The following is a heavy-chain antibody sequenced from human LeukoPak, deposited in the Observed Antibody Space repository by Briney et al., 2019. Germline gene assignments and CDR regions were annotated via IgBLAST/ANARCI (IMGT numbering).Heavy chain of an antibody. D-gene: IGHD3-22*01. Sequence: ASVKVSCKASGYTFTSYGISWVRQAPGQGLEWMGIINPRGGSTSYTQKFQGRVTMTRDTSTSTVYMELSSLRSEDTAVYYCARVKSYYYDTSDKDAFDIWGQGTWSPSLQ. J-gene: IGHJ3*02. CDR2: INPRGGST. V-gene: IGHV1-46*01. CDR3: ARVKSYYYDTSDKDAFDI. CDR1: GYTFTSYG.